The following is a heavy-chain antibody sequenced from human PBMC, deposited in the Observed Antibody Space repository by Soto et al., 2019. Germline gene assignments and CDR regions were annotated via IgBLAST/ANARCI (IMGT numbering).Heavy chain of an antibody. D-gene: IGHD3-3*02. Sequence: PSDTLSLTCAVTGYSISLGCNWGWIRQAPVKWLECMGSFYHSGNTYYNPSLKSRVSISLDTSKNNFSLELTSVSAADTAVYYCARVKLAGRGGFDNWGLGTLVTV. CDR3: ARVKLAGRGGFDN. CDR1: GYSISLGCN. CDR2: FYHSGNT. J-gene: IGHJ4*01. V-gene: IGHV4-38-2*01.